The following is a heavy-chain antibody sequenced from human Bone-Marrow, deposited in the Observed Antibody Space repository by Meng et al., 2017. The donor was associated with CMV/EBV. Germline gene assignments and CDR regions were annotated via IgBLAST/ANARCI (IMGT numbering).Heavy chain of an antibody. Sequence: SVKVSCKGSGYTFSAYHIHWVRQAPGQGLEWMGGIIPIFGTANYAQKFQGRVTITTDESTSTAYMELSSLRSEDTAVYYCARGGGWPSVYYFDYWGQGTLVTVSS. CDR1: GYTFSAYH. CDR2: IIPIFGTA. CDR3: ARGGGWPSVYYFDY. J-gene: IGHJ4*02. D-gene: IGHD1-26*01. V-gene: IGHV1-69*05.